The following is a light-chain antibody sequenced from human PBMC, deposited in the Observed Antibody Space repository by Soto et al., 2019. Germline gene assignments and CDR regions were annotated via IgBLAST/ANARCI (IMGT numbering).Light chain of an antibody. CDR1: SGHSSYA. Sequence: QPVLTQSPSASASLGASVKLTCTLSSGHSSYAIAWHQQQPEKDPRYLMKLNSDGSHSKGDGIPDRFSASTSGAERYLTISSLQSEDEADYYCQTWGTGTVVFGGGTKLTVL. CDR2: LNSDGSH. V-gene: IGLV4-69*01. J-gene: IGLJ2*01. CDR3: QTWGTGTVV.